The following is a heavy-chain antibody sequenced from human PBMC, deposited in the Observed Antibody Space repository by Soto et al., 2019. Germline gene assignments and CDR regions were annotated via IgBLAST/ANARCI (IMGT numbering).Heavy chain of an antibody. CDR2: ISGYNGNT. CDR1: GYTFSNYG. V-gene: IGHV1-18*01. J-gene: IGHJ4*02. D-gene: IGHD6-13*01. Sequence: QVQLVQSGAEVKKPGASVKVSCKASGYTFSNYGISWVRQAPGQGLEWMGWISGYNGNTHYAQKFQGRVTMTTDTXTSTADMELRSLRSDDTAMFYCARDGSSSWPNFDYWGQGTLVTVSS. CDR3: ARDGSSSWPNFDY.